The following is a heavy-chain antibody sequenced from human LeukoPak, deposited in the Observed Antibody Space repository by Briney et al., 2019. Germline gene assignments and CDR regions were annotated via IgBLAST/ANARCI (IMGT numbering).Heavy chain of an antibody. CDR1: GFTFSSYA. Sequence: GGSLRLSCAASGFTFSSYAMSWVRQAPGKGLEWVSVIYSGGSTYYADSVKGRFTISRDNSKNTLYLQMNSLRAEDTAVYYCARGQAVTMIATGAFDIWGQGTMVTVSS. V-gene: IGHV3-53*01. D-gene: IGHD3-22*01. CDR2: IYSGGST. J-gene: IGHJ3*02. CDR3: ARGQAVTMIATGAFDI.